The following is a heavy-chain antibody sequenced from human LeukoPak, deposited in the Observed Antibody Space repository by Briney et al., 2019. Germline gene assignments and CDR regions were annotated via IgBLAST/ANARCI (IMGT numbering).Heavy chain of an antibody. CDR2: ISAYNGNT. J-gene: IGHJ4*02. Sequence: ASVKVSCKASGYTFTSYGISWVRQAPGQWLEWMGWISAYNGNTNYAQKLQGRVTMTTDTSTSTAYMELRSLRSDDTAVYYCARVPEDIVVVPAALPDYWGQGTLVTVSS. CDR3: ARVPEDIVVVPAALPDY. V-gene: IGHV1-18*01. CDR1: GYTFTSYG. D-gene: IGHD2-2*01.